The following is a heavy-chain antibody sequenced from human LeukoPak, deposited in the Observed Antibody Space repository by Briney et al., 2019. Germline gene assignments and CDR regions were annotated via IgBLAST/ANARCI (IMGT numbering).Heavy chain of an antibody. Sequence: AWSLRLSCAASGFTLSSYWMHCVRQAPGKGLVWVSRLNEDGRRTDYGDSVKGRFTIYRDNAKNTMSLHMNSLVHEDTAMFYCVRSFSGSREFWGQGVRVSVSS. CDR1: GFTLSSYW. J-gene: IGHJ4*02. CDR2: LNEDGRRT. CDR3: VRSFSGSREF. D-gene: IGHD3-10*01. V-gene: IGHV3-74*01.